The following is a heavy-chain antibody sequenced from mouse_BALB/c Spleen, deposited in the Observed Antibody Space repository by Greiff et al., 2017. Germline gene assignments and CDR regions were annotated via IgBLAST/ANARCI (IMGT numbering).Heavy chain of an antibody. CDR1: GFTFNTYA. V-gene: IGHV10-1*02. D-gene: IGHD3-3*01. Sequence: EVKLVESGGGLVQPKGSLKLSCAASGFTFNTYAMNWVRQAPGKGLEWVARIRSKSNNYATYYADSVKDRFTISRDDSQSMLYLQMNNLKTEDTAMYYCVRQGLDYWGQGTTLTVSS. CDR2: IRSKSNNYAT. J-gene: IGHJ2*01. CDR3: VRQGLDY.